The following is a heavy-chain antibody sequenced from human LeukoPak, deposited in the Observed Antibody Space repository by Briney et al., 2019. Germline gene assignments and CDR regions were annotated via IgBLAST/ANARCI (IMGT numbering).Heavy chain of an antibody. J-gene: IGHJ4*02. D-gene: IGHD3-3*01. CDR3: AKVGQGYDFWRGPGRY. CDR2: ISGSGGST. CDR1: GFTFSSYA. Sequence: QAGGSLRLSCAASGFTFSSYAMSWVRQAPGKGLEWVSAISGSGGSTYYADSVKGRFTISRDNSKNTLYLQMNSLRAKDTAVYYCAKVGQGYDFWRGPGRYWGQGTLVTVSS. V-gene: IGHV3-23*01.